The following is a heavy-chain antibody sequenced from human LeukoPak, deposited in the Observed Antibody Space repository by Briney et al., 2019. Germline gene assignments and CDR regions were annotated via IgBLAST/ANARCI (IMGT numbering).Heavy chain of an antibody. CDR1: GFTFSNYA. CDR3: AAKYELTKV. V-gene: IGHV3-23*03. Sequence: GGSLRLSCAASGFTFSNYAMSWVRQAPGKGLEWVSVIYSGGTTHYADSVKGRFTISRDNSKNTLYLQMNSLRAEDTAVYYCAAKYELTKVWGQGTLVTVSS. CDR2: IYSGGTT. D-gene: IGHD3-3*01. J-gene: IGHJ4*02.